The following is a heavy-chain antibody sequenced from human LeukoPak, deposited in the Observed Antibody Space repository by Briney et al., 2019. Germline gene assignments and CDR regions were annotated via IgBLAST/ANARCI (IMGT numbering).Heavy chain of an antibody. V-gene: IGHV4-61*01. J-gene: IGHJ4*02. Sequence: PSETLSLTCTVSGGSVSSGSYYWSWIRQPPGKGLEWIGYIYYSGSTNYNPSLKSRVTISVDTSKNQFSLKLSSVTAADTAVYDCARAGKGCSSTSCAIDYWGQGTLVTVSS. CDR1: GGSVSSGSYY. D-gene: IGHD2-2*01. CDR3: ARAGKGCSSTSCAIDY. CDR2: IYYSGST.